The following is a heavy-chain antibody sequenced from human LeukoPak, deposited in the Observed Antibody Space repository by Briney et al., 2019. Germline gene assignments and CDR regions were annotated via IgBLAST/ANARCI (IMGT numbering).Heavy chain of an antibody. CDR2: IIPIFGTA. J-gene: IGHJ3*02. CDR3: ARVVGFLEWLSWCAFDI. CDR1: GGTFSSYA. D-gene: IGHD3-3*01. V-gene: IGHV1-69*13. Sequence: GASVKVSCKASGGTFSSYAISWARQAPGQGLEWMGGIIPIFGTANYAQKFQGRVTITADESTSTAYMELSSLRSEDTAVYYCARVVGFLEWLSWCAFDIWGQGTMVTVSS.